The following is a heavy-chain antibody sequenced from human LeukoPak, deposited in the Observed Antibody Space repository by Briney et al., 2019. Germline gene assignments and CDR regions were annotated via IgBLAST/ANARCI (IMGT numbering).Heavy chain of an antibody. D-gene: IGHD3-3*01. CDR2: ISGSGGST. V-gene: IGHV3-23*01. Sequence: GGSLRLSCAASGFTFSSYAMSWVRQAPGKGLQWVSDISGSGGSTYYADSVKGRFTISRDNSKNTLYLQMNSLRAEDTAVYYCAKGSYYDFWSGYYGFDYWGQGTLVTVSS. CDR3: AKGSYYDFWSGYYGFDY. CDR1: GFTFSSYA. J-gene: IGHJ4*02.